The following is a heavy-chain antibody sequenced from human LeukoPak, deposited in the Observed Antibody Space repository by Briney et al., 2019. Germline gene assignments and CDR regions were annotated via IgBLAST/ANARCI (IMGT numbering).Heavy chain of an antibody. J-gene: IGHJ4*02. V-gene: IGHV3-7*01. D-gene: IGHD5-24*01. CDR1: GFAFSGNW. Sequence: GGSLRLSCEASGFAFSGNWMSWVRQAPGKGLEWVASINPDGSQKLYVDSVKGRFTISRDNTKSSLYLQMNSLGAEDTAMYYCAKLLGTATTYDSWGQGTRVTVSS. CDR2: INPDGSQK. CDR3: AKLLGTATTYDS.